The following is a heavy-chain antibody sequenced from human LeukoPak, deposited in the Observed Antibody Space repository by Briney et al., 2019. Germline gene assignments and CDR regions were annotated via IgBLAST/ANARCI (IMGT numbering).Heavy chain of an antibody. CDR2: ISHGGIT. V-gene: IGHV4-34*01. J-gene: IGHJ6*03. Sequence: PSGTLSLTCVVYGGSFSGYYWSCIRQAPGKGLEWIGEISHGGITKYNPSLTSRVTISVDSSKKQLSLNLTSVTAADTAVYYCARGIAVAVDYYYYYMDVWGKGTTVTVSS. CDR3: ARGIAVAVDYYYYYMDV. D-gene: IGHD6-19*01. CDR1: GGSFSGYY.